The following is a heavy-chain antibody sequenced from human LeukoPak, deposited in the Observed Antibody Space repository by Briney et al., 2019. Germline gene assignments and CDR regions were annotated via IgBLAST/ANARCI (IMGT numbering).Heavy chain of an antibody. CDR1: GGSISSSSYY. V-gene: IGHV4-39*01. CDR2: IYYSGNT. Sequence: SETLSLTCTVSGGSISSSSYYWGWIRQPPGKGLEWIGSIYYSGNTYYNPSLKSRVSISADTSKNQFSLRLSSVNAADTAVYYCASPGYTSGWSDLDYWGQGALVTVSS. CDR3: ASPGYTSGWSDLDY. D-gene: IGHD6-19*01. J-gene: IGHJ4*02.